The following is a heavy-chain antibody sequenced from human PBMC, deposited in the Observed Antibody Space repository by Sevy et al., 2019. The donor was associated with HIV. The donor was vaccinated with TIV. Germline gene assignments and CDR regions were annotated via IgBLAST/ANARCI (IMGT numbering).Heavy chain of an antibody. Sequence: GGSLRLSCIGSGFSFSYYGIHWVRQAPGKGLDWVALISHDGINEYYADSVKGRFTISRDNSKNTVYLEMNSLRNEDTAIYFCANAYSGSYSRSYPYALDVWGQGTTVTVSS. J-gene: IGHJ6*02. V-gene: IGHV3-30*18. D-gene: IGHD1-26*01. CDR3: ANAYSGSYSRSYPYALDV. CDR1: GFSFSYYG. CDR2: ISHDGINE.